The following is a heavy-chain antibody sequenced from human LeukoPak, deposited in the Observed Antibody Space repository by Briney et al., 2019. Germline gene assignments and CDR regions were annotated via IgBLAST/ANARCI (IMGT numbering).Heavy chain of an antibody. CDR1: GDSISSYY. CDR3: ASTTYNYDSSGYYFLDY. Sequence: SETLSLICTVSGDSISSYYWSWIRQPAGKGLEWIGRIYTSGSTNYNPSLKNRVTMSVDTSKNQFSLKLSSVTAADTAVYYCASTTYNYDSSGYYFLDYWGQGTLVTVSS. D-gene: IGHD3-22*01. CDR2: IYTSGST. V-gene: IGHV4-4*07. J-gene: IGHJ4*02.